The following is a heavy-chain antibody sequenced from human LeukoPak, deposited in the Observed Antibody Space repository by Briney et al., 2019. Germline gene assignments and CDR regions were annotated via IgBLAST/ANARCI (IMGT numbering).Heavy chain of an antibody. CDR2: IYDDGST. Sequence: SETLSLTCTVSGGAFDGYYWTWLRQSPGKGLEWIGYIYDDGSTRHNPSLKSRVTMSIDTSKNQFSLKLSSVTAADTAVYYCARATYYYHLDVWGQGTTVTVSS. CDR3: ARATYYYHLDV. V-gene: IGHV4-59*01. CDR1: GGAFDGYY. J-gene: IGHJ6*01.